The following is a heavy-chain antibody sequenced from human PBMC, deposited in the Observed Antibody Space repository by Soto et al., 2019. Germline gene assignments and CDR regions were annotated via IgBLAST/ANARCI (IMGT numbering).Heavy chain of an antibody. V-gene: IGHV1-46*01. D-gene: IGHD3-16*01. CDR1: GYTFTSYY. CDR3: ARELRHRDDLGDYYYGMDV. Sequence: GASVKVSCKASGYTFTSYYMHWVRQAPGQGLEWMGIINPSGGSTSYAQKFQGRVTMTRDTSTSTVYMELSSLRSEDTAVYYCARELRHRDDLGDYYYGMDVWGQGTTVTVSS. J-gene: IGHJ6*02. CDR2: INPSGGST.